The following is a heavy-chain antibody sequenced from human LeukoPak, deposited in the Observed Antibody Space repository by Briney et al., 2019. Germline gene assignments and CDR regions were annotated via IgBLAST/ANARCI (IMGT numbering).Heavy chain of an antibody. CDR3: ASLYGSGSVDY. CDR2: IYYSGST. Sequence: KSSETLSLTCTVSGVSISSGGYYWSWIRQRPGKGLEWIGYIYYSGSTYYNPSLKSRVTISVDTSKNQFSLKLSSVTAADTAVYYCASLYGSGSVDYWGQGTLVTVSS. V-gene: IGHV4-31*03. J-gene: IGHJ4*02. D-gene: IGHD3-10*01. CDR1: GVSISSGGYY.